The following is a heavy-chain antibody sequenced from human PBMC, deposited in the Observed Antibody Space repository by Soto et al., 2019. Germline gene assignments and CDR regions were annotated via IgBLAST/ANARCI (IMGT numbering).Heavy chain of an antibody. J-gene: IGHJ4*02. V-gene: IGHV4-59*08. CDR2: IYYSGST. D-gene: IGHD3-9*01. Sequence: SETLSLTCTVSGGSISSYYWSWIRQPPGKGLEWIGYIYYSGSTNYNPSLKSRVTISVDTSKNQFSLKLSSVTAADTAVYYCARLGILNGYNFDYWGQGTRVTVSS. CDR1: GGSISSYY. CDR3: ARLGILNGYNFDY.